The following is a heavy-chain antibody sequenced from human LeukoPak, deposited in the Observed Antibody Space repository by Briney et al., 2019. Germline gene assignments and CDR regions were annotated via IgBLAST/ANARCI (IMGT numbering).Heavy chain of an antibody. CDR1: GFTFRGYE. J-gene: IGHJ3*02. CDR3: ARVGYAFDI. Sequence: PGGSLRLSCAASGFTFRGYEMNWVRQAPGKGLEWISYICGRGKTIYYADSVKGRFTISRDDAKNFLYLQMDSLRAEDTAVYYCARVGYAFDIWGQGTMVTVSS. CDR2: ICGRGKTI. V-gene: IGHV3-48*03.